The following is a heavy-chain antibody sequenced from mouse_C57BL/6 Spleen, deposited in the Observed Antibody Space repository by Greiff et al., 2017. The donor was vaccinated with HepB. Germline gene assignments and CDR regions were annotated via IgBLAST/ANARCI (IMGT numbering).Heavy chain of an antibody. V-gene: IGHV1-76*01. D-gene: IGHD2-4*01. J-gene: IGHJ4*01. CDR2: IYPGSGNT. CDR3: ARLPYDYDDYYAMDY. CDR1: GYTFTDYY. Sequence: QVQLKESGAELVRPGASVKLSCKASGYTFTDYYINWVKQRPGQGLEWIARIYPGSGNTYYNEKFKGKATLTAEKSSSTAYMQLSSLTSEDSAVYFCARLPYDYDDYYAMDYWGQGTSVTVSS.